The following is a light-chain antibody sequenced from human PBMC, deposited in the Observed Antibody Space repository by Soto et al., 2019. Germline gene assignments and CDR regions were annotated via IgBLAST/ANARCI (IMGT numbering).Light chain of an antibody. CDR1: SSDVGTYNH. Sequence: QSALAQPASVSGSPGQSITISCTGTSSDVGTYNHVSWYQQHPGKAPQLIIYEVSNRPSGLSNRFSASKSGNTASLTISGLQAEDEADYYVCSYTTSSTRVCGTGTKVT. J-gene: IGLJ1*01. V-gene: IGLV2-14*01. CDR2: EVS. CDR3: CSYTTSSTRV.